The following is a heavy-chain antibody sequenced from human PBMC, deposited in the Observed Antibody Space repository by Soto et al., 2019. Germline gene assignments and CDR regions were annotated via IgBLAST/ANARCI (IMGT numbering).Heavy chain of an antibody. CDR2: IYPGDSDT. J-gene: IGHJ6*02. Sequence: ASVKVSCKASGGTFSSYAISWVRQAPGQGLEWMGIIYPGDSDTRYSPSFQGQVTISADKSTSTAYLQWSSLKASDTAMYYCASQVSTADYYYYGMDVWGQGTTVTVSS. CDR1: GGTFSSYA. CDR3: ASQVSTADYYYYGMDV. V-gene: IGHV5-51*01.